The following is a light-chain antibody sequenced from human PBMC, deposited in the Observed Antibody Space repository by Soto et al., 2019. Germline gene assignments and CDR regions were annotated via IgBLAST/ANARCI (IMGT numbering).Light chain of an antibody. J-gene: IGKJ4*01. CDR2: DAS. V-gene: IGKV3-11*01. Sequence: EIVLTQSPATLSLSPGERATLSCRASQSISSYLAWYQQKPGQAPRLLIYDASNRATGIPARFSGGGTGTDFTLTISSLEPEDFAVYYGQQRSNWPPTFGGGTKVEIK. CDR3: QQRSNWPPT. CDR1: QSISSY.